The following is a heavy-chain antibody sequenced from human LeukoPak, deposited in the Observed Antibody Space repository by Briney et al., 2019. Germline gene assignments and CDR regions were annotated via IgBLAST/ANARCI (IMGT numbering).Heavy chain of an antibody. Sequence: PGGSLRLSCAASGFTFSSHPMHWVRQAPGKGLEWVAVISYDGSNKYYADSVKGRFTISRDNSKNTLYLQMNSLRAEDTAVYYCARSRRGYDSSGYLDYWGQGTLVTVSS. CDR2: ISYDGSNK. V-gene: IGHV3-30*04. D-gene: IGHD3-22*01. CDR1: GFTFSSHP. CDR3: ARSRRGYDSSGYLDY. J-gene: IGHJ4*02.